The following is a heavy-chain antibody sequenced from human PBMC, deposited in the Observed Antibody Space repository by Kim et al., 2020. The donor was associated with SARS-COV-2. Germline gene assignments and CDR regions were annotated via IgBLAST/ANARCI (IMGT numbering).Heavy chain of an antibody. CDR3: AKDVFHADYIDY. J-gene: IGHJ4*02. CDR2: ISAHNGDT. CDR1: GYTFVNAG. Sequence: ASVKVSCKTSGYTFVNAGLTWVRQAPGQGLEWMGWISAHNGDTNYAQKFRGRVSMTRDTSTSTVYLELRSLTFDDTAVYYCAKDVFHADYIDYWGQGTPV. V-gene: IGHV1-18*01.